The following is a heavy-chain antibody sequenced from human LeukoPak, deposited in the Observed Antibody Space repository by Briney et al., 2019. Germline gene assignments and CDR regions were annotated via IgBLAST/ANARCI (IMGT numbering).Heavy chain of an antibody. D-gene: IGHD3-22*01. V-gene: IGHV3-9*03. J-gene: IGHJ3*02. CDR1: GFTFDDYA. CDR3: AKGTISGYYYGGAFDI. CDR2: ISWNSGSI. Sequence: GGSLRLSCAASGFTFDDYAMHWVRQAPGKGLEWVSGISWNSGSIGYADSVKGRFTISRDNAKNSLYLQMNSLRAEDMALYYCAKGTISGYYYGGAFDIWGQGTMVTVSS.